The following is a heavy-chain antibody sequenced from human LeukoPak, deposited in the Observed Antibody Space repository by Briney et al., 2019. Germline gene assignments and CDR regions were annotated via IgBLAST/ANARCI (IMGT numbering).Heavy chain of an antibody. CDR1: GYTFTIYA. D-gene: IGHD2-2*01. Sequence: ASVKVSFTASGYTFTIYAMHWVRQAPGQRLEWMGWINAGNGNTKYSQKFQGRVTITRDTSASTAYMELSSLRSEDTAVYYCAREKDIVVVPAALDAFDIWGQGTMVTVSS. CDR2: INAGNGNT. J-gene: IGHJ3*02. V-gene: IGHV1-3*01. CDR3: AREKDIVVVPAALDAFDI.